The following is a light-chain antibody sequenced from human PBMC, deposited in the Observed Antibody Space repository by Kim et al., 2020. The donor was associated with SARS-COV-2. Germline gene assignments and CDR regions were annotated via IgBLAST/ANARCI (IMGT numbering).Light chain of an antibody. V-gene: IGKV3-20*01. Sequence: EIVLTQSPATLSLSPGERATLSCRATQSLNSKYFAWYQHKPGRTPRLLIHGASTRATGIPDRFTGSGSETDFTLTINRLEPEDFAMYYCQQYGSSPLMSFGQGTRLEIK. CDR1: QSLNSKY. CDR3: QQYGSSPLMS. CDR2: GAS. J-gene: IGKJ5*01.